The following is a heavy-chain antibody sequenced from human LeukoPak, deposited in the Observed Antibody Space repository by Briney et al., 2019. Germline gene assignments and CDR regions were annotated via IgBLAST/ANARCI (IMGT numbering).Heavy chain of an antibody. J-gene: IGHJ4*02. V-gene: IGHV3-23*01. Sequence: GGSLRLSCAASGFTFSSYNMNWVRQAPGKGLEWVSAISGSGGSTYYADSVKGRFTISRDNSKNTLYLQMNSLRAEDTAVYYCAKRQRRYFDYWGQGTLVTVSS. CDR3: AKRQRRYFDY. CDR1: GFTFSSYN. CDR2: ISGSGGST.